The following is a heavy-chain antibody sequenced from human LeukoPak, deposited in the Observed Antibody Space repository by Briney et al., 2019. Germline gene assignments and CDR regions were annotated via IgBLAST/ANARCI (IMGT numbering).Heavy chain of an antibody. D-gene: IGHD6-13*01. CDR2: IIPILGIA. V-gene: IGHV1-69*04. Sequence: SVKVSCKASGGTFSSYAISWVRQAPGQGLEWMGRIIPILGIANYAQKFQGRVTITADKSTSTAYMELSSLRSEDTAVYYCARARYSLAAADPYYYYGMDVWGQGTTVTVSS. CDR3: ARARYSLAAADPYYYYGMDV. J-gene: IGHJ6*02. CDR1: GGTFSSYA.